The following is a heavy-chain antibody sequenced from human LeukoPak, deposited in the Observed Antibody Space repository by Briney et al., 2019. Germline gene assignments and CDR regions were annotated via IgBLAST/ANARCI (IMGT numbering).Heavy chain of an antibody. CDR1: GFTFSTYA. Sequence: GGSLRLSCAASGFTFSTYAVNWVRQAPGKGLEWVSTISGSGDSTYYADSVKGRFTISRDNSKDTLYLQMNSLIAEDTAVYYCVGNDNYWGQGTLVTVSA. CDR3: VGNDNY. CDR2: ISGSGDST. D-gene: IGHD5-24*01. V-gene: IGHV3-23*01. J-gene: IGHJ4*02.